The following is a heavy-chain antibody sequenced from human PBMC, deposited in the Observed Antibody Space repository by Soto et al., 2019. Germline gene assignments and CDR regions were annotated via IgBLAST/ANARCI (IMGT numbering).Heavy chain of an antibody. CDR3: ARGRYGDY. D-gene: IGHD1-1*01. J-gene: IGHJ4*02. CDR2: ISAHNGNT. V-gene: IGHV1-18*01. CDR1: GYTFTSYG. Sequence: QVHLVQSGAEVKKPEASVKVSCKGSGYTFTSYGITWVRQAPGQGLEWMGWISAHNGNTNYAQKLQGRVTVTRDTCTSTAYMELRSLRSDDTAVYYCARGRYGDYWGQGALVTVSS.